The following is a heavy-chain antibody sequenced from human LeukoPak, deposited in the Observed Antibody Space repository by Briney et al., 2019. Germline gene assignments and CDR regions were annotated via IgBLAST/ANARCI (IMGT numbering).Heavy chain of an antibody. CDR3: ARHTGSTWSTGY. V-gene: IGHV3-30*03. CDR1: GFTFSSYG. CDR2: ISYDGSNK. D-gene: IGHD6-13*01. Sequence: GGSLRLSCAASGFTFSSYGMHWVRQAPGKGLEWVAVISYDGSNKYYADSVKGRFTISRDNSNNTLYLQMSSLRAGDTAVYYCARHTGSTWSTGYWGQGTLVTVSS. J-gene: IGHJ4*02.